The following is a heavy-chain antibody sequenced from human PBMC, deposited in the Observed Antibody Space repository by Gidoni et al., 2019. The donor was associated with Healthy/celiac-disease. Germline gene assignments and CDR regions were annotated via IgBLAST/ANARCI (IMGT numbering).Heavy chain of an antibody. CDR3: ARVINCSGGSCYDAFDI. D-gene: IGHD2-15*01. CDR1: GFTFSSYS. V-gene: IGHV3-48*01. Sequence: EVQLVESGGGLVQPGGSLRLYCAASGFTFSSYSMNWVRQAPGKGLEWVSYISSSSSTIYDADSVKGRFTISRDNAKNSLYLQMNSLRAEDTAVYYCARVINCSGGSCYDAFDIWGQGTMVTVSS. J-gene: IGHJ3*02. CDR2: ISSSSSTI.